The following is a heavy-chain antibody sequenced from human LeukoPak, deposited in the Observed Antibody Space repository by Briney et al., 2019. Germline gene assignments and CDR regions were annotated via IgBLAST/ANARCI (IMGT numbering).Heavy chain of an antibody. CDR3: ATSIAVGATSPFDY. CDR1: GYTLTKLS. Sequence: ASVKVSCKVSGYTLTKLSMHWVRQAPGKGLEWMGGFDPEDGETIYAQKFQGRVTMTEDTSTDTAYMELSSLRSEDTAVYYCATSIAVGATSPFDYWGQGTLVTVSS. J-gene: IGHJ4*02. V-gene: IGHV1-24*01. D-gene: IGHD1-26*01. CDR2: FDPEDGET.